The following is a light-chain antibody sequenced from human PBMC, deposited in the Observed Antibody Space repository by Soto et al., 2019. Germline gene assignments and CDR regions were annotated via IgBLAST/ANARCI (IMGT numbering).Light chain of an antibody. J-gene: IGKJ1*01. CDR3: QQYDTSLRA. V-gene: IGKV3-20*01. Sequence: EIVLTQSPGTLSLSPGERATLSCRASQSVSSSYLAWYQQKPGQAPRLLIYAGSDRATGIPDRFSGSGSGTEFTLTISRLEPEDFAVYYCQQYDTSLRAFGQGTKVDIK. CDR2: AGS. CDR1: QSVSSSY.